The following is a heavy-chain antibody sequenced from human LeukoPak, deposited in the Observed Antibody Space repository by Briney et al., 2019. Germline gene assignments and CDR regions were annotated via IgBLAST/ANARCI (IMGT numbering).Heavy chain of an antibody. CDR1: GISFSNYS. CDR3: ARAVYCSGGGCFWYFDL. J-gene: IGHJ2*01. CDR2: ISSSSRFI. V-gene: IGHV3-21*01. D-gene: IGHD2-15*01. Sequence: GGSLRLSCAASGISFSNYSMNWVRQAPGKGLEWVSLISSSSRFIYYGDSVRGRFTISRDNAKKSLYLQMNSLRAEDTAVYYCARAVYCSGGGCFWYFDLWGRGTLVTVSS.